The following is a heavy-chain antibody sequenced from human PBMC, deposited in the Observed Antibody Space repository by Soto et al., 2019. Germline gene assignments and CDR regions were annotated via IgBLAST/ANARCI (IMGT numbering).Heavy chain of an antibody. Sequence: SETLSLTCVVSGGFPSDDFWSLILQPPGMALEWIGEINHLGSINYNPSLKSRVTMSVDTSKNQFSLTLNSVTAADTATYYCARGGISHWAYFYYMDVWDRGTTVTVSS. CDR3: ARGGISHWAYFYYMDV. J-gene: IGHJ6*03. D-gene: IGHD2-21*01. CDR2: INHLGSI. V-gene: IGHV4-34*01. CDR1: GGFPSDDF.